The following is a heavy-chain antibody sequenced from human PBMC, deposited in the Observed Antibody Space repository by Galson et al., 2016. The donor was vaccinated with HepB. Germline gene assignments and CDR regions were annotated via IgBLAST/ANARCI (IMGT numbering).Heavy chain of an antibody. CDR2: IHHSGST. CDR3: ARGSAFGGVDN. Sequence: ETLSLTCAVSGVSISVNKWWSWVRQSPGKGLEWIGEIHHSGSTNYNPSLKSRITISVDKSKNQFSLKVNSVTAADTAMYYCARGSAFGGVDNWGQGTLVTVSS. V-gene: IGHV4-4*02. D-gene: IGHD3-16*01. CDR1: GVSISVNKW. J-gene: IGHJ4*02.